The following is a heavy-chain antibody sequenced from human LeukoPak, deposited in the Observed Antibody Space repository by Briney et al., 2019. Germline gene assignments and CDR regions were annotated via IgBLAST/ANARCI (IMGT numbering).Heavy chain of an antibody. CDR3: ARDRVRDNWNPHAFDI. V-gene: IGHV1-2*02. J-gene: IGHJ3*02. CDR1: GYTFTGYY. D-gene: IGHD1-1*01. Sequence: ASVKVSCKASGYTFTGYYMHWVRQAPGQGLEWMGWINPNSGGTNYAQKFQGRVTMTRDTSISTAYMELSRLRSDDTAVYYCARDRVRDNWNPHAFDIWGQGTMVTVSS. CDR2: INPNSGGT.